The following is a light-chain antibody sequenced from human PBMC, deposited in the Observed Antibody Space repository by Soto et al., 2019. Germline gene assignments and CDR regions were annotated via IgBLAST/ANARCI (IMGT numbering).Light chain of an antibody. CDR2: AAS. Sequence: DIQMNQSPSSLSASVGDRVTITCRASQSISSYLNWYQQKPGKAPTLLIYAASSLQSGVPSRFSGSGSGTDFTLTISSLQPEDFATYYGQQSYSTPYTFGQGTKLEIK. CDR1: QSISSY. J-gene: IGKJ2*01. V-gene: IGKV1-39*01. CDR3: QQSYSTPYT.